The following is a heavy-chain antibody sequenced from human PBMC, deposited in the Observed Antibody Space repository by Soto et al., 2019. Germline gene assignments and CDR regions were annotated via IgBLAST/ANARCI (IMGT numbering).Heavy chain of an antibody. Sequence: QVQLVQSGAEVKKPGSSVKVSCKASGGTFSSYAISWVRQAPGQGLEWMGGIIPIFGTANYAQKFQGRVTITADESTSTAYMERRSLRSEDTAVYEWAREVAGSSFTYWGQGTLVTVSS. V-gene: IGHV1-69*01. CDR2: IIPIFGTA. D-gene: IGHD1-26*01. CDR3: AREVAGSSFTY. J-gene: IGHJ4*02. CDR1: GGTFSSYA.